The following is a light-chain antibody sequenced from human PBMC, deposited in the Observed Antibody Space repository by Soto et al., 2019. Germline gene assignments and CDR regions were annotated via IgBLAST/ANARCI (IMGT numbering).Light chain of an antibody. CDR3: QQSSNWHLT. CDR2: NAS. J-gene: IGKJ4*01. V-gene: IGKV3-11*01. CDR1: QSVSRY. Sequence: EIVLTQSPATLSLSPGERATLSCRASQSVSRYLVWLQQKPGQAPRLLIYNASNRATGIPARFSGSGSGTDFTLTISSLEPEDFAVYYCQQSSNWHLTFGGGTKVEIK.